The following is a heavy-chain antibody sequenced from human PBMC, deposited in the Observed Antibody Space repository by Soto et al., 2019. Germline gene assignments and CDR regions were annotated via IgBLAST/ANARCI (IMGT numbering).Heavy chain of an antibody. J-gene: IGHJ4*02. CDR2: ISAYNGNT. CDR3: ARVLNTNGVSHIGY. CDR1: GYTFTSYV. V-gene: IGHV1-18*01. D-gene: IGHD2-8*01. Sequence: VKVSCKASGYTFTSYVISCVLQAPGQGLEWMGWISAYNGNTNYAQKLQGRVTMTTDTSTSTAYMELRSLRSDDTAVYYCARVLNTNGVSHIGYWGQGPLVTVSS.